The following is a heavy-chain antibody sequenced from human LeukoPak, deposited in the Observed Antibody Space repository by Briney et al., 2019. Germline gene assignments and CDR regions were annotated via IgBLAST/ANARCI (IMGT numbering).Heavy chain of an antibody. D-gene: IGHD6-19*01. CDR1: GFTFSSYW. J-gene: IGHJ4*02. CDR3: ARDQGAVAPDY. Sequence: PGGSLRLSCAASGFTFSSYWMSWVRQAPGKGLEWVANIKQDGSEEYYVDSVKGRFTISRDNAKNSLYLQMNSLRAEDTAVYYCARDQGAVAPDYWGQGTLVTVSS. V-gene: IGHV3-7*01. CDR2: IKQDGSEE.